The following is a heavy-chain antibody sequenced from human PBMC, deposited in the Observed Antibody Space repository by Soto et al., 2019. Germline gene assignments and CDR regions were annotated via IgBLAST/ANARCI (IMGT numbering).Heavy chain of an antibody. CDR2: IWYDGSNK. CDR3: ARDASAYYYDSSWGSDL. D-gene: IGHD3-22*01. J-gene: IGHJ2*01. CDR1: GFTFSSYG. V-gene: IGHV3-33*01. Sequence: QVQLVESGGGVVQPGRSLRLSCAASGFTFSSYGMHWVRQAPGKGLEWVAVIWYDGSNKYYADSVKGRFTISRDNSKNTLYLQMNSLRAEDTAVYYCARDASAYYYDSSWGSDLWGRGTLVTVSS.